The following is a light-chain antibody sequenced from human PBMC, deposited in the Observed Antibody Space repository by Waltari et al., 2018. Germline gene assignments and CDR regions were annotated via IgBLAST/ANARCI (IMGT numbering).Light chain of an antibody. Sequence: DIQLTQSPSTLSVSVGDRVTITCRASQSISTWLAWYQQKPGEAPKLLIYRASSLESGVPSRFSGSGSRTDFTLTINSLQPDDLATYYCQQYYNFPLTFGGGTKVEIK. J-gene: IGKJ4*01. CDR1: QSISTW. V-gene: IGKV1-5*03. CDR2: RAS. CDR3: QQYYNFPLT.